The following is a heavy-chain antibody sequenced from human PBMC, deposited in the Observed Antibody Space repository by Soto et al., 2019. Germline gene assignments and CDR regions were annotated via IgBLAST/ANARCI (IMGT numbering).Heavy chain of an antibody. CDR1: GFDFNKYA. V-gene: IGHV3-23*01. J-gene: IGHJ4*02. CDR2: ITSNGDSA. Sequence: GGSLRLSCAAFGFDFNKYAMTWVRQAPGKGLQWVSSITSNGDSAYYADSVKGRFTTSRDNSKNTLYLQMNSLRADDTAVFYCAKDSPSYTTSPFYFDSWGQGTLVTVSS. CDR3: AKDSPSYTTSPFYFDS. D-gene: IGHD2-2*02.